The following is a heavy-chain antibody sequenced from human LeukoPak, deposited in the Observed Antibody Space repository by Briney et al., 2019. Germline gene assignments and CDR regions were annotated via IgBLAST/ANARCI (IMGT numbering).Heavy chain of an antibody. J-gene: IGHJ4*02. CDR3: ARKSLGNSKTEAY. V-gene: IGHV3-66*02. D-gene: IGHD1-1*01. CDR1: GFSVISNY. CDR2: IYGGGTT. Sequence: QPGGSLRLSCAASGFSVISNYMSWVRQAPGKGLEWVSVIYGGGTTYYADSVKGRFTISRDNSENTLYLQMNSLRTEDTAVYYCARKSLGNSKTEAYWGQGTLVTVSS.